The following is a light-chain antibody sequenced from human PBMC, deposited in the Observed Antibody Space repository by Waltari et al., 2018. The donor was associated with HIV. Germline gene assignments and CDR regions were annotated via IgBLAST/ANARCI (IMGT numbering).Light chain of an antibody. CDR3: VGWDISLGADV. CDR2: KNL. J-gene: IGLJ1*01. V-gene: IGLV1-47*01. Sequence: QSFLTRPPSASGTPGQTFTISCSGRSSNIEHDNAYWYQQLPGMTRKLLFYKNLLRPAGFPDRFAPSKSDTSAALTISVLRSADGADYCCVGWDISLGADVFVAGTKVAVL. CDR1: SSNIEHDN.